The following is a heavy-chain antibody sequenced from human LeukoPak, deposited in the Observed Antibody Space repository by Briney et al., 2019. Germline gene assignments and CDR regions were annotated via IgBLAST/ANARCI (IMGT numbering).Heavy chain of an antibody. CDR1: GGTFGSYA. CDR2: IIPIFGTA. CDR3: ARDRGEEGFFDY. Sequence: ASVKVSCKASGGTFGSYAISWVRQAPGQGLEWMGGIIPIFGTANYAQKFQGRVTITTDESTSTAYMELSSLRSEDTAVYYCARDRGEEGFFDYWGQGTLVTVSS. D-gene: IGHD3-16*01. J-gene: IGHJ4*02. V-gene: IGHV1-69*05.